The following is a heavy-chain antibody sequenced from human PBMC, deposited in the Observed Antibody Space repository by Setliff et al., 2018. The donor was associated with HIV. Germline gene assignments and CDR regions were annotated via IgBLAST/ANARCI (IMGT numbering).Heavy chain of an antibody. CDR3: ARDDPPREDSSSPVLFYSGMDV. CDR1: GFTFHSYE. V-gene: IGHV3-48*03. D-gene: IGHD6-6*01. Sequence: HPGGSLRLSCAASGFTFHSYEMNWVRQAPGKGLEWVSFISTSGDTTYYADSVKGRFTISRDNAKKLVYLQMNSLRAEDTAIYYCARDDPPREDSSSPVLFYSGMDVWGHGTPVTVSS. J-gene: IGHJ6*02. CDR2: ISTSGDTT.